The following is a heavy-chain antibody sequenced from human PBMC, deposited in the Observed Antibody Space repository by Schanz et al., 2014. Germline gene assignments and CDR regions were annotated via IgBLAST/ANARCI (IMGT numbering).Heavy chain of an antibody. CDR2: IKEDGSKK. J-gene: IGHJ3*02. CDR3: ARVGGTYYDFWSGVPPTVMHDGFDI. Sequence: EVQLVESGGGLVQPGRSLRLSCAASGFTFTGHWMSWVRQAPGKGLEWVANIKEDGSKKYYVDSVKGRFTISRDNAKNSMYLEMNSLRAEDTAVFYCARVGGTYYDFWSGVPPTVMHDGFDIWGQGTMVTVS. V-gene: IGHV3-7*01. CDR1: GFTFTGHW. D-gene: IGHD3-3*01.